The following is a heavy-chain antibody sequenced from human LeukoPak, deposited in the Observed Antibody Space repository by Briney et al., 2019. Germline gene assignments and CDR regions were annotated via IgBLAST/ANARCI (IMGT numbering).Heavy chain of an antibody. V-gene: IGHV3-74*01. CDR2: INGDGRNI. Sequence: GGSLRLSCVASGFTFSSYWTHWVRQDPRKGLVWVSRINGDGRNINYADSVRGRFTISRDNSKNTVFLQMSGLRADDTAMYYCATPPAMRAPPNYFQHWGQGTLVTVSS. CDR3: ATPPAMRAPPNYFQH. J-gene: IGHJ1*01. D-gene: IGHD5-18*01. CDR1: GFTFSSYW.